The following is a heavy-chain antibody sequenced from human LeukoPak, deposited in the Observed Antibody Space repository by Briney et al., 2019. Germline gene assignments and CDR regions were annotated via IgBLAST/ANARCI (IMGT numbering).Heavy chain of an antibody. J-gene: IGHJ4*02. CDR3: AGERLYDSSGYYYFDY. D-gene: IGHD3-22*01. CDR1: GGSISRGGYY. V-gene: IGHV4-31*03. CDR2: IYYSGST. Sequence: SQTLSLTCTVSGGSISRGGYYWSWIRQHPGKGLEWIGYIYYSGSTYYNPSLKSRVTISVDTSKNQFSLKLSSVTAADTAVYYCAGERLYDSSGYYYFDYWGQGTLVTVSS.